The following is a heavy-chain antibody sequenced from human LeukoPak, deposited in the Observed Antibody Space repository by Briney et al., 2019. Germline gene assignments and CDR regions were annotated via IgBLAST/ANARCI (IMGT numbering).Heavy chain of an antibody. D-gene: IGHD2-15*01. CDR1: EFTFNKYW. J-gene: IGHJ5*02. CDR3: VRETDCTGGSCYLSHWFDP. Sequence: GGSLRPSCAASEFTFNKYWMHWVRQAPGKGWCGSHALDYVDSVKGRFTISRDNAKNTVNLQMNSLREEDTAVYYCVRETDCTGGSCYLSHWFDPWGQGTLVTVSS. CDR2: LD. V-gene: IGHV3-74*01.